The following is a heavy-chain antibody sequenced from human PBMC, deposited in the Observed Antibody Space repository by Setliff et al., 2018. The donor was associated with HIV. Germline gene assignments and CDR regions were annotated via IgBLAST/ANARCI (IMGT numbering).Heavy chain of an antibody. CDR3: ARDHGGYNSLDY. CDR2: ISTSSSYI. Sequence: PGGSLRLSCAASGFSFSSYTMNWVRQAPGKGLEWVSSISTSSSYIYYADSVKGRFTISRDNAKNTLYLQMNSLRVEDTAVYYCARDHGGYNSLDYWGQGTLVTVSS. CDR1: GFSFSSYT. V-gene: IGHV3-21*06. D-gene: IGHD5-12*01. J-gene: IGHJ4*02.